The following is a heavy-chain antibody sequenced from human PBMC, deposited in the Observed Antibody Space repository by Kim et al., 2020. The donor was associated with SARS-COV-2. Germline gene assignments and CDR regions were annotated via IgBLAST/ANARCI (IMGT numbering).Heavy chain of an antibody. CDR1: GDSVSSLTHF. V-gene: IGHV4-61*01. Sequence: SETLSLTCTVSGDSVSSLTHFWSWLRQTPGKHLQWIGYVYHTGNATYNPSLESRVTLSVDTSRSQFSLTLKSVTAADTADYYCARVSFGGFFVILGDFDP. CDR2: VYHTGNA. CDR3: ARVSFGGFFVILGDFDP. J-gene: IGHJ5*02. D-gene: IGHD1-26*01.